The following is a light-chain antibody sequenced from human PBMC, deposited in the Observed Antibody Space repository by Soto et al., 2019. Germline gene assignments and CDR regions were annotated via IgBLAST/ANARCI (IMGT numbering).Light chain of an antibody. J-gene: IGKJ1*01. CDR2: GAS. Sequence: ENVVTQSPDTLSLSPGERATLTCRASQSIRNNYLAWYQQKPGQAPRRLIYGASNRATGIPDRFSGSGSGTDFTLTISRLEPADFAIYYCQQYGSSPRTFGQGTKVEIK. V-gene: IGKV3-20*01. CDR3: QQYGSSPRT. CDR1: QSIRNNY.